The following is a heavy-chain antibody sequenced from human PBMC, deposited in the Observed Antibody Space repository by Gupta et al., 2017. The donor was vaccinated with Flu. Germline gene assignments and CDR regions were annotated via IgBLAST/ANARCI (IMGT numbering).Heavy chain of an antibody. Sequence: RQPAGKGLEWIASIYYSGSTYYNPSLKRRVTISVDTSKNQFSLRLSSVTAADTVVYYGARRGTRWPNYFDYWGQGTLVTVSS. CDR3: ARRGTRWPNYFDY. J-gene: IGHJ4*02. V-gene: IGHV4-39*01. D-gene: IGHD2-15*01. CDR2: IYYSGST.